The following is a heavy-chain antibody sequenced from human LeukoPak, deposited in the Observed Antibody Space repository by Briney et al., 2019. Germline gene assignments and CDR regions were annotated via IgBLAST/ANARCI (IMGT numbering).Heavy chain of an antibody. D-gene: IGHD5-24*01. CDR3: ARGSRWLQLKLNFDY. CDR1: GFTFSSYA. Sequence: GGSLRLSCAASGFTFSSYAMHWVRQAPGKGLEWVAVISYDGSSKYYADSVKGRFTISRDNSKNTLYLQMNSLRAEDPAVYYCARGSRWLQLKLNFDYWGQGTLVTVSS. CDR2: ISYDGSSK. V-gene: IGHV3-30-3*01. J-gene: IGHJ4*02.